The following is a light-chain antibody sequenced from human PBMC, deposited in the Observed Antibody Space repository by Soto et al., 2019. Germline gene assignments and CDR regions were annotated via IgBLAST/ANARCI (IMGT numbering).Light chain of an antibody. CDR2: DAS. V-gene: IGKV1-5*01. J-gene: IGKJ1*01. CDR1: QSISSW. CDR3: QQYNSYSRT. Sequence: DIQMTQSPSPLSASVGDRVTITCRASQSISSWLAWYQQKPGKAPKLLIYDASSLESGVPSRFSGSGSGTEFSLTIGSLQPDDFATDYCQQYNSYSRTFGQGTKVEIK.